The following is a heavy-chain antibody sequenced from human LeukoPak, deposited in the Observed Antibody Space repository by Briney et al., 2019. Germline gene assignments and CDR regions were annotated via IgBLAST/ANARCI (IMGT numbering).Heavy chain of an antibody. J-gene: IGHJ4*02. Sequence: HPGGSLRLSCAVSGFTFDDYAMHWVRQVPGKGLEWVSGINWNSDSIGYADSVKGRFIISRDNVKRSVYLQMNSLRAEDTAMYYCARVATNPTRRSLDWLITPHSDDWGQGTLVIVSS. CDR2: INWNSDSI. D-gene: IGHD3/OR15-3a*01. V-gene: IGHV3-9*01. CDR1: GFTFDDYA. CDR3: ARVATNPTRRSLDWLITPHSDD.